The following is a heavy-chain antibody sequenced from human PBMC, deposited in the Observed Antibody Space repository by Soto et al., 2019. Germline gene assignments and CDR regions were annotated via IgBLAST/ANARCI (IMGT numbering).Heavy chain of an antibody. D-gene: IGHD3-3*01. V-gene: IGHV3-30-3*01. CDR3: ARDYDFWSGHLNPLRYYYDGMDV. J-gene: IGHJ6*02. Sequence: QVQLVESGGGVVQPGRSLRLSCAASGFTFSSYAMHWVRQAPGKGLEWVAVISYDGSNKYYADSVKGRFTISRDNSKNTLYLHMNSLRAEDTAVYYCARDYDFWSGHLNPLRYYYDGMDVWGQGTTVTVSS. CDR2: ISYDGSNK. CDR1: GFTFSSYA.